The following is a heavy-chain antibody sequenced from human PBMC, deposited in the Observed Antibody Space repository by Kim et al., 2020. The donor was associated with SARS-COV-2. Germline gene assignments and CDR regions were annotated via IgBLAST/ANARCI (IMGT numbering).Heavy chain of an antibody. V-gene: IGHV3-23*01. Sequence: GGSLRLSCAASGFTFSNYAMSWVRQAPGKGLEWVSGISRSGDSTYYADSVKGRFTISRDTSKSTLSLHMNSLRAEDTAIYYCAREYFDGRTYYPPYGMDVWGQGTTVTVSS. CDR3: AREYFDGRTYYPPYGMDV. D-gene: IGHD3-22*01. J-gene: IGHJ6*02. CDR2: ISRSGDST. CDR1: GFTFSNYA.